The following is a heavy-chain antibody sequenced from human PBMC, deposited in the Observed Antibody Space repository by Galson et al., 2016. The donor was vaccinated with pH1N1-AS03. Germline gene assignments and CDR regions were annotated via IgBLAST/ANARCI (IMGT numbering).Heavy chain of an antibody. CDR3: LAYGSGTQAYFDY. CDR2: IDPSGGGT. CDR1: GYTFTRYY. Sequence: SVKVSCKASGYTFTRYYVHWVRQAPGEGLEWMGVIDPSGGGTTYAQKFQDRVTMTRDTSTSSAHMELGSLRFDDTAVYYCLAYGSGTQAYFDYWGQGTPVAVSS. D-gene: IGHD3-10*01. J-gene: IGHJ4*02. V-gene: IGHV1-46*01.